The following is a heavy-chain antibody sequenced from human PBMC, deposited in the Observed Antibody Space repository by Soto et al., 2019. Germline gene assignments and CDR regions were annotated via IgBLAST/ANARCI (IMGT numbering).Heavy chain of an antibody. CDR2: ISAYNGNT. D-gene: IGHD1-26*01. Sequence: ASVKVSCKASGYTFTSYGISWLRQAPGQGLEWMGWISAYNGNTNYAQKLQGRVTMTTDTSTSTAYMELRSLRSDDTAVYYCARGDPGRSYLSYFDYWGQGTLVTVSS. CDR3: ARGDPGRSYLSYFDY. CDR1: GYTFTSYG. V-gene: IGHV1-18*01. J-gene: IGHJ4*02.